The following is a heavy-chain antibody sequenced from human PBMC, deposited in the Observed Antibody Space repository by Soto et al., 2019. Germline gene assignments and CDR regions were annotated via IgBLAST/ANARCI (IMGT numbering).Heavy chain of an antibody. Sequence: QITLKESGPTLVKPTQTLTLTCTFSGFSLSTSGVGVGWIRQPPGKALEWLALIYWDDDQRYSPSLKSRLAITKDTSKNQVVLTMTNMDPVDTATYYCAHSRYYDPFPPYWGQGTLVTVSS. D-gene: IGHD3-3*01. J-gene: IGHJ4*02. CDR1: GFSLSTSGVG. CDR3: AHSRYYDPFPPY. CDR2: IYWDDDQ. V-gene: IGHV2-5*02.